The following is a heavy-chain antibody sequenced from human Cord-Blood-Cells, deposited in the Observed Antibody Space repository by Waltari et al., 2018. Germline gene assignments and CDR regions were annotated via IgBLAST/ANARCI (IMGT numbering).Heavy chain of an antibody. Sequence: QVQLQESGPGLVKPSETLSLTCTVSGGSISSYYWSWIRQPPGKGLEWIGYIYYSGSTNYTPPLKSRVTISVDTSKNQFSLKLSSVTAADTAVYYCARQSSGSGDFDYWGQGTLVTVSS. J-gene: IGHJ4*02. V-gene: IGHV4-59*08. CDR1: GGSISSYY. CDR3: ARQSSGSGDFDY. D-gene: IGHD7-27*01. CDR2: IYYSGST.